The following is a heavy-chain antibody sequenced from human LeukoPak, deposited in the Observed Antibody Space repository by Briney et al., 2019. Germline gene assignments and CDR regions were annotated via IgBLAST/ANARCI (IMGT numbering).Heavy chain of an antibody. Sequence: GGSLRLSCTASGFTFSSYWMTWVRQAPGKGLEWVSAISGSGGSTYYADSVKGRFTISRDNSKNTLYLQMNSLRAEDTAVYYCAKVGATYYDILTGYDYWGQGTLVTVSS. CDR1: GFTFSSYW. CDR2: ISGSGGST. CDR3: AKVGATYYDILTGYDY. D-gene: IGHD3-9*01. V-gene: IGHV3-23*01. J-gene: IGHJ4*02.